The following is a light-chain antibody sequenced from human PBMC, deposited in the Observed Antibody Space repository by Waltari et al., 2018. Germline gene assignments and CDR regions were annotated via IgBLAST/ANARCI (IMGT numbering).Light chain of an antibody. Sequence: EIVMTQSPATLSVSPGERATLSCRASQSVSRNVAWYQQKPGQAPRLLIYGASTRATGIPARCSGSGSGTEFTLTISSLQSEDFAVYYCQQYNDWPLPFGQGTRLDIK. V-gene: IGKV3-15*01. CDR2: GAS. CDR1: QSVSRN. J-gene: IGKJ5*01. CDR3: QQYNDWPLP.